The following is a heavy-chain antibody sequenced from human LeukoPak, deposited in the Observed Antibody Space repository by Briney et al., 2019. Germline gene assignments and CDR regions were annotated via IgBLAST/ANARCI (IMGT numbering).Heavy chain of an antibody. V-gene: IGHV3-7*04. CDR2: VKEDGSEK. D-gene: IGHD5-12*01. CDR1: GFTFSTYW. Sequence: GGSLRLSCAASGFTFSTYWMTWVRQAPGKGLDWVANVKEDGSEKYYVDSVKGRFTISRDNTKNSMYLQMDSLRAEDTAVYFCARVRLVTTQYDAFAMWGQGTMVTVSS. CDR3: ARVRLVTTQYDAFAM. J-gene: IGHJ3*02.